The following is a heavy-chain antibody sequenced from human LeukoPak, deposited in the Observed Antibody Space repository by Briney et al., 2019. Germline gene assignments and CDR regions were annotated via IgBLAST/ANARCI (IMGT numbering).Heavy chain of an antibody. J-gene: IGHJ4*02. Sequence: GGSLRLSCAASGFTFSSYSMNWVRQAPGKGLEWVSVIYSGGSTYYADSVKGRFTISRDNSKNTLYLQMNSLRAEDTAVYYCARVDFWSGNDYWGQGTLVTVSS. V-gene: IGHV3-66*01. CDR1: GFTFSSYS. CDR3: ARVDFWSGNDY. CDR2: IYSGGST. D-gene: IGHD3-3*01.